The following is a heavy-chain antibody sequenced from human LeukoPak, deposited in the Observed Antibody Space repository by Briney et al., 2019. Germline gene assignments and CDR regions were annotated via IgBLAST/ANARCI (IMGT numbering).Heavy chain of an antibody. V-gene: IGHV4-39*07. Sequence: PSETLSLTCTVSGGSIRSSYYYWGWIRQPPGKGLEWIGSIYDSGSTYYNPSLKSRVTISVDTSKNQFSLKLSSVTAADTAVYYCARAPSDCYDSSGSIRIPQHAFDIWGQGTMVTVSS. CDR1: GGSIRSSYYY. J-gene: IGHJ3*02. CDR2: IYDSGST. CDR3: ARAPSDCYDSSGSIRIPQHAFDI. D-gene: IGHD3-22*01.